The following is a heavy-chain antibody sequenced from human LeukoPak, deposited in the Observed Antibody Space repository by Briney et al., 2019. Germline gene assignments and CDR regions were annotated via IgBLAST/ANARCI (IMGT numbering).Heavy chain of an antibody. CDR3: ARDRGAYCGGDCYLGFDY. D-gene: IGHD2-21*02. V-gene: IGHV3-21*01. Sequence: GGSLRLSCAASGFTFSSYTMNWVRQAPGKGLEWVSSIAGSSGYISYADSVKGRFTISRDNAKKSLYLQMTSLTAEDTAVYYCARDRGAYCGGDCYLGFDYWGGRPLLPVSS. CDR2: IAGSSGYI. J-gene: IGHJ4*01. CDR1: GFTFSSYT.